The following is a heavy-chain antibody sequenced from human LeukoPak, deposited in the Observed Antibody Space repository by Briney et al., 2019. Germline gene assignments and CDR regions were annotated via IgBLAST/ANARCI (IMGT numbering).Heavy chain of an antibody. V-gene: IGHV3-66*02. CDR1: GFTVSSNY. Sequence: GGSLILSCSVYGFTVSSNYMSSVRQARGKGLEWVSVIYSGGSTYYADSVKGRFTISRYNSTNTLYLQMNSLRAEDTAVYYCARGPLSYDGSGSNGMDVWGQGTTVTASS. J-gene: IGHJ6*02. D-gene: IGHD3-10*01. CDR2: IYSGGST. CDR3: ARGPLSYDGSGSNGMDV.